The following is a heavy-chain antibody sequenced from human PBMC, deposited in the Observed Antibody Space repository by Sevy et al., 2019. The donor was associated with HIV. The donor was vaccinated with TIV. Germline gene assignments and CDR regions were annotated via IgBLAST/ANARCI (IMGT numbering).Heavy chain of an antibody. CDR3: AKSLPSSSSWYRSNYFDY. V-gene: IGHV3-23*01. CDR1: RFTFSSYA. J-gene: IGHJ4*02. Sequence: GGSPRLSCAASRFTFSSYAMSWVRQAPGKGLEWVSSISTSGGSTFYVDSVKGRFTISRDNSKNTLYLQMNSLRAEDTAVYYCAKSLPSSSSWYRSNYFDYWGQGTLVTVSS. D-gene: IGHD6-13*01. CDR2: ISTSGGST.